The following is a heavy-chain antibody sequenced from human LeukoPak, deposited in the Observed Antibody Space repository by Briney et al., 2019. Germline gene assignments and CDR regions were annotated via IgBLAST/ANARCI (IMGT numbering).Heavy chain of an antibody. Sequence: GGSLRLSCAVSGFTSSNAWMSWVRQAPGKGLEWVGRIKSKTDGGTRDYAAPVKGRFTISRGDSKNTLYLQMNSLKTEDTAVYYCTTFDYAAFLIWGQGTMVTVSS. CDR1: GFTSSNAW. D-gene: IGHD4/OR15-4a*01. V-gene: IGHV3-15*01. J-gene: IGHJ3*02. CDR3: TTFDYAAFLI. CDR2: IKSKTDGGTR.